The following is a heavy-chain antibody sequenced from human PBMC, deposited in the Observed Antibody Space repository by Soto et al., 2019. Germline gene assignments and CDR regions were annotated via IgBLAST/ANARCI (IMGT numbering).Heavy chain of an antibody. CDR3: AAGYPYHTYFDF. D-gene: IGHD5-18*01. CDR1: GFTFSDYY. CDR2: ITSSGTTI. Sequence: NPGGSLRLSCAASGFTFSDYYMSWIRQAPGKGLEWISYITSSGTTIYYAASVKGRFTISRDNAKNSLYLEMDSLRAEDTAVYYCAAGYPYHTYFDFWGQGTLVTVSS. V-gene: IGHV3-11*01. J-gene: IGHJ4*02.